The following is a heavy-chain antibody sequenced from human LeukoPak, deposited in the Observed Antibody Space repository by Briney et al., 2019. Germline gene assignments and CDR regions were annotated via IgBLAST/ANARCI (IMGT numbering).Heavy chain of an antibody. CDR1: SGSISSYY. V-gene: IGHV4-4*09. J-gene: IGHJ4*02. D-gene: IGHD1-1*01. CDR3: ARTGPNWNDVFYFDS. Sequence: KPSETLSLTCTVSSGSISSYYWSWIRQPPGKGLEWIGYIYTTGGTNFNPSLKSRATISVDTSKNQFSLKLSSVTAADTAVYYCARTGPNWNDVFYFDSWGQGTLVTVSS. CDR2: IYTTGGT.